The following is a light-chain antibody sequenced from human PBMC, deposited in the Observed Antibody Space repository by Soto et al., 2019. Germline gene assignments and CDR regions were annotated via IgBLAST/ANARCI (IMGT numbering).Light chain of an antibody. CDR2: QIS. J-gene: IGKJ2*01. CDR1: QSLVHSDGNTY. V-gene: IGKV2-30*02. CDR3: MEATNWPYT. Sequence: DVVMTQSPLSLPVTLGQPASISCRSSQSLVHSDGNTYLNWFQQRPGQSPRRLVYQISNRDSGVPDRFSGSGSGTDFTLTISRVEAEDVGVYYCMEATNWPYTFGQGTKLEI.